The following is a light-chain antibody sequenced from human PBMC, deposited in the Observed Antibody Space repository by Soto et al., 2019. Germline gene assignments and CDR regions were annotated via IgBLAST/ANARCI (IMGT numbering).Light chain of an antibody. Sequence: EVVMTQSAATLSVSPGERATLSCRASQSVSSNLAWYQQKPGQAPRLLIYDASTRATGIPARLSGTGSGTEFTLSISSLQSEDFAVYYCQQYNYWPRTFGQGTKVDIK. CDR2: DAS. CDR3: QQYNYWPRT. J-gene: IGKJ1*01. V-gene: IGKV3-15*01. CDR1: QSVSSN.